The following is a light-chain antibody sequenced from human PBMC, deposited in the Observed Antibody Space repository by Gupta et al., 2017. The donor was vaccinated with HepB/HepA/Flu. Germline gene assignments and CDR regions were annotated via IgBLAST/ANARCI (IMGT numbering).Light chain of an antibody. CDR2: NAS. Sequence: EIVMTQSPATLSVSPGDRATLSSRASQTIDINLAWYQQKPGQAPRLLIYNASTRTTGIPVRFSGTGSGTDFTLTISSLQSEDFAIYYCQQYNKWPRTFGQGTKVDIK. CDR3: QQYNKWPRT. J-gene: IGKJ1*01. CDR1: QTIDIN. V-gene: IGKV3-15*01.